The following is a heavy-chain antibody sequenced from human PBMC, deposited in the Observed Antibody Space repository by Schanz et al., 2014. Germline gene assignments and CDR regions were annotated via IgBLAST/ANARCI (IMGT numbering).Heavy chain of an antibody. J-gene: IGHJ4*02. CDR1: GFTFSSYA. CDR3: ARDGDFDY. Sequence: MQLLESGGGLVQPGGSLRLSCAGSGFTFSSYAMSWVRQAPGKGLEWVAIIWYDGSNKYYADSVKGRFTISRDNSKNTLFLQMSSLRAEDTAVYYCARDGDFDYWGQGTLVTVSS. V-gene: IGHV3-33*08. CDR2: IWYDGSNK.